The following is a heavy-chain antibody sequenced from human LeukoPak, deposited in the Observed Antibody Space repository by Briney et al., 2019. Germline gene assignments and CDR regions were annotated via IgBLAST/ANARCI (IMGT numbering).Heavy chain of an antibody. J-gene: IGHJ4*02. CDR3: VRGGSDDWKRFDS. Sequence: PGGSLRLSCAASGFTFSSYSMNWVRQAPGKGLEWVSSISSSSSYIYYADSVKGRFTISRDNAKNSLYLQMNSLRAEDTAVYYCVRGGSDDWKRFDSWGQGTLVTVSP. CDR2: ISSSSSYI. V-gene: IGHV3-21*01. CDR1: GFTFSSYS. D-gene: IGHD1-1*01.